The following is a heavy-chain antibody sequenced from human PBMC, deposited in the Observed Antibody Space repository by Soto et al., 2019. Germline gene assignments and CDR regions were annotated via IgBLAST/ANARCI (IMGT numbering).Heavy chain of an antibody. Sequence: QVQLVQSGAEAKKPGASVKVSCKASGYTFTNYAMHWVRQAPGQRPEWMGWINAGNGNTKYSQRFQDRVTITRDTSASTAYMEVRSLRSEDTAVYYCARDGAVSGNINFDYWGQGTLVTVSS. CDR2: INAGNGNT. V-gene: IGHV1-3*01. CDR3: ARDGAVSGNINFDY. J-gene: IGHJ4*02. CDR1: GYTFTNYA. D-gene: IGHD6-19*01.